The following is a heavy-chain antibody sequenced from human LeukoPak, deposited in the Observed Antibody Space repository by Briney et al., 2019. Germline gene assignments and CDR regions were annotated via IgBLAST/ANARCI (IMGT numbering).Heavy chain of an antibody. CDR2: INHSGST. Sequence: SETLSLTCAVYGGSFSGYYWSWIRQPPGKGLEWNGEINHSGSTNYNPSLKNRVTISVDTSKNQFSLKLSSVTAADTAVYYCARTPVRYCSGGSCQTFDPWGQGTLVTVSS. J-gene: IGHJ5*02. D-gene: IGHD2-15*01. CDR3: ARTPVRYCSGGSCQTFDP. CDR1: GGSFSGYY. V-gene: IGHV4-34*01.